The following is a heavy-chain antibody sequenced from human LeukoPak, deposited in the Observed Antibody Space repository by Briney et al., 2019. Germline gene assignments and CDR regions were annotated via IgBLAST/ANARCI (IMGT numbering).Heavy chain of an antibody. CDR1: GFHFSSRW. CDR3: ASQSYARFDP. D-gene: IGHD3-16*01. V-gene: IGHV3-7*01. Sequence: GGSLRLSCAASGFHFSSRWMSWVRQAPGKGLEWVGNIQPDGNKEYPVDSVKGRFTISRDNARNSLFLQMNSLRVEDTAMYYCASQSYARFDPWGQGTLVTVSS. CDR2: IQPDGNKE. J-gene: IGHJ5*02.